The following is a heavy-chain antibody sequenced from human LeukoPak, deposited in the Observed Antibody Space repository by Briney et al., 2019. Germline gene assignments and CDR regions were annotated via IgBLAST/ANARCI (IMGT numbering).Heavy chain of an antibody. CDR3: ARDLPVAGTGEYYFDY. D-gene: IGHD6-19*01. Sequence: ASVKVSCKASGDTSTSNYIHWVRQAPGQGLEWMGMISPSRGSASYAQKFQGGVTLTRDTSTSTVYMELSSLRSADTAVYYCARDLPVAGTGEYYFDYWGQGTLVTVSS. CDR2: ISPSRGSA. V-gene: IGHV1-46*01. CDR1: GDTSTSNY. J-gene: IGHJ4*02.